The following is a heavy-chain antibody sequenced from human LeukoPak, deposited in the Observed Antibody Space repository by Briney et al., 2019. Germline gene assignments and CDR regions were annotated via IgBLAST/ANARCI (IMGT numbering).Heavy chain of an antibody. D-gene: IGHD2-2*01. CDR2: ISWNSGSI. V-gene: IGHV3-9*01. CDR1: GFTFDDYA. J-gene: IGHJ6*02. CDR3: AKDLDCSSTSCYRIYYYYGMDV. Sequence: PGRSLRLSCAASGFTFDDYAMHWVRQAPGKGLEWVSGISWNSGSIGYADSVKGRFTISRDNAKNSLYLQMNSLRAKDTALYYCAKDLDCSSTSCYRIYYYYGMDVWGQGTTVTVSS.